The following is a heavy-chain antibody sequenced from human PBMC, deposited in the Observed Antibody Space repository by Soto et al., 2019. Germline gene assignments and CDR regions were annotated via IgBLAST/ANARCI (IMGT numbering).Heavy chain of an antibody. J-gene: IGHJ6*03. V-gene: IGHV1-8*01. CDR2: MNPNSGNT. CDR3: ARGEDSSSWYLPFGYYYYYMDV. D-gene: IGHD6-13*01. CDR1: GYTFTSYD. Sequence: GASVKVSCKASGYTFTSYDINWVRQATGQGLEWMGWMNPNSGNTGYAQKFQGRVTMTRNTSISTAYMELSSLRSEDTAVYYCARGEDSSSWYLPFGYYYYYMDVWGKGTTVTVSS.